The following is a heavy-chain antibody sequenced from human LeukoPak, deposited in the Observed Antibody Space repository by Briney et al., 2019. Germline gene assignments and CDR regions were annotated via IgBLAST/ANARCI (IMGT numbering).Heavy chain of an antibody. CDR3: ARDRGVSGSGSYFDY. J-gene: IGHJ4*02. CDR1: GGTFSSYS. D-gene: IGHD3-10*01. V-gene: IGHV1-69*04. Sequence: SVKVSCKASGGTFSSYSISWVRQAPGQGLEWMGRIIPILGIANYAQKFQGRVTITADKSTSTAYMELSSLRSEDTAVYYCARDRGVSGSGSYFDYWGQGTLVTVSS. CDR2: IIPILGIA.